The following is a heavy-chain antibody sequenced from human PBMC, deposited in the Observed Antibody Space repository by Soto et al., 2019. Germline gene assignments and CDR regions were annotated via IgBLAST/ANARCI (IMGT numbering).Heavy chain of an antibody. D-gene: IGHD6-19*01. Sequence: SVKVSCKASGGTFSSYAISWVRQAPGQGLEWMGGIIPIFGTANYAQKFQGRVTITADKSTSTAYMELSSLRSEDTAVYYCARDWSSSGWYDYWGQGTLVTVSS. CDR2: IIPIFGTA. J-gene: IGHJ4*02. CDR1: GGTFSSYA. V-gene: IGHV1-69*06. CDR3: ARDWSSSGWYDY.